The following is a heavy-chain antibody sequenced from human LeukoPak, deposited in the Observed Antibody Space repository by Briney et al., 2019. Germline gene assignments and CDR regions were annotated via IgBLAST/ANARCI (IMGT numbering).Heavy chain of an antibody. D-gene: IGHD3-16*01. V-gene: IGHV3-53*01. CDR3: AKGRGSHGGSAFDI. Sequence: GGSLRLSCAASGFTVTNNYMSWVRQAPGKGLEWVSILYTAGSTYYADSVKGRFTISRDNSKNTLYLQMNSLRAEDTAVYYCAKGRGSHGGSAFDIWGQGTMVTVSS. CDR1: GFTVTNNY. J-gene: IGHJ3*02. CDR2: LYTAGST.